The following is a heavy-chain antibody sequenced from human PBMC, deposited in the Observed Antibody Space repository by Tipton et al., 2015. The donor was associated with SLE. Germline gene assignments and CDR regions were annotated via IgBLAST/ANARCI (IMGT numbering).Heavy chain of an antibody. CDR2: IYSGGST. CDR3: AREGSAAGRYFDL. CDR1: GFTVSSNY. V-gene: IGHV3-53*04. Sequence: SLRLSCAASGFTVSSNYMSWVRRAPGKGLEWVSVIYSGGSTYYADSVKGRFTISRHNSKNTLYLQMNSLRAEDTAVYYCAREGSAAGRYFDLWGRGTLATVSS. D-gene: IGHD6-13*01. J-gene: IGHJ2*01.